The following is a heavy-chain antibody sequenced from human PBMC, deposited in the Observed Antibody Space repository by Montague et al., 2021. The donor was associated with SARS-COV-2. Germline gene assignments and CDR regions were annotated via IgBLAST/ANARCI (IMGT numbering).Heavy chain of an antibody. CDR2: IFVGAST. Sequence: SETLSLTCSVSGGSISGYYWSWVRQAAGKRLEWIGRIFVGASTDYNPSLMSRFSLSGDKSKNQFSLKVTSVTVAATAIYYCARGMAPEGRWFDSWGHGMLVTVSS. CDR3: ARGMAPEGRWFDS. J-gene: IGHJ5*01. D-gene: IGHD2-2*01. V-gene: IGHV4-4*07. CDR1: GGSISGYY.